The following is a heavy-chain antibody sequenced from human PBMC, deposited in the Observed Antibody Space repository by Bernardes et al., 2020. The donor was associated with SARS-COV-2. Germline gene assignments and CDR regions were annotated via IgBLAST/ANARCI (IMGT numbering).Heavy chain of an antibody. Sequence: SETLSLTCSVSGGSISSGDYYWSWIRQPAGKGLEFIGRAYTSGSTSYNPSLNSRVTISLDMSKNQFSLNLRSVTAADTAVYFCARQERWLQVFDYWGRGTLVTVSS. D-gene: IGHD5-12*01. CDR3: ARQERWLQVFDY. J-gene: IGHJ4*02. CDR2: AYTSGST. CDR1: GGSISSGDYY. V-gene: IGHV4-61*02.